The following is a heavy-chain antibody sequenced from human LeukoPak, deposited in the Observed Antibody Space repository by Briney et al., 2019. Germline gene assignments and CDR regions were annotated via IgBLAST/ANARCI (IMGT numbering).Heavy chain of an antibody. V-gene: IGHV4-39*07. CDR3: ARHDCPTTSCYPQTWFDP. D-gene: IGHD2-2*01. J-gene: IGHJ5*02. CDR2: IYYNGNA. CDR1: GDSINSGSNY. Sequence: SETLCLTCSVSGDSINSGSNYWGWIRQSPGKGLEWIESIYYNGNAHYNPSLKSRVTMSIDESKNEFSLQLRSVTAADTAVYYCARHDCPTTSCYPQTWFDPWGQGTLVTVSS.